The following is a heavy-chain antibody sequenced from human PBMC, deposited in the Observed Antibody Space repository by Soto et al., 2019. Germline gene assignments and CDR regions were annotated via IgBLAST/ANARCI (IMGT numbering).Heavy chain of an antibody. CDR1: GFTFSSYA. Sequence: PGGSLRLSCVGSGFTFSSYAMSWVRQAPGKGLEWASGISGSGGNTYYADSVKGRFTISRDNSKNTLYLQMNSLRAEDTAVYYCANFWNYGDDWGQGSLVTVSS. CDR2: ISGSGGNT. CDR3: ANFWNYGDD. J-gene: IGHJ4*02. D-gene: IGHD1-7*01. V-gene: IGHV3-23*01.